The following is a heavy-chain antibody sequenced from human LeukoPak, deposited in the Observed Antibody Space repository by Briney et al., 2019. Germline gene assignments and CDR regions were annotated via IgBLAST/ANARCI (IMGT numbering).Heavy chain of an antibody. V-gene: IGHV3-30*02. CDR1: GFTFSRLG. D-gene: IGHD2-21*02. CDR3: AKEGDEFRGYLDV. CDR2: IHNDGTQG. Sequence: GGSLRLSCAASGFTFSRLGMQWVRQAPGKGLEWVAVIHNDGTQGQYGDSVKGRFTISKDNSQSTLYLQINNLRDDDTAVYYCAKEGDEFRGYLDVWGKGTTVTVSS. J-gene: IGHJ6*03.